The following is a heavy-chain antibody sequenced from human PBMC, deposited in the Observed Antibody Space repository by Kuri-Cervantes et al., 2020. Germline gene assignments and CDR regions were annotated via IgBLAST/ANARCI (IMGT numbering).Heavy chain of an antibody. J-gene: IGHJ4*02. Sequence: GESLKISCAASGFTFSSYSMNWVRQAPGKGLEWVSYISSSSTIYYADSVKGRFTISRDNAKNSLYLQMNSLRDEDTAVYYCARAEYQGYFDWLSGEGALTVFDYWGQGTLVTVSS. CDR1: GFTFSSYS. CDR2: ISSSSTI. D-gene: IGHD3-9*01. V-gene: IGHV3-48*02. CDR3: ARAEYQGYFDWLSGEGALTVFDY.